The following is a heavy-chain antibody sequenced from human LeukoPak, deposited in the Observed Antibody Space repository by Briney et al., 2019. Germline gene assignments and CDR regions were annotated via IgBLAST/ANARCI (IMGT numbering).Heavy chain of an antibody. CDR1: GFTFSSYE. CDR2: ISSSGSTI. D-gene: IGHD2-21*02. V-gene: IGHV3-48*03. Sequence: GGSLRLSCAASGFTFSSYEMNWVRQAPGKGLEWVSYISSSGSTIYYADSVKGRFTISRDNAKNSLYLQMNSLRAEDTAVYYCARDLNRFKCGGDCYGLRLFYYWGQGTLVTVSS. J-gene: IGHJ4*02. CDR3: ARDLNRFKCGGDCYGLRLFYY.